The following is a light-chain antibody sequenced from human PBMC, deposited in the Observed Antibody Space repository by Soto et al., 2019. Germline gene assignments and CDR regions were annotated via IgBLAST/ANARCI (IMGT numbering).Light chain of an antibody. CDR3: QQRSNWPGLT. CDR1: QSVSSY. V-gene: IGKV3-11*01. CDR2: DAS. Sequence: EIVLTQSPATLSLSPGERPTLSCRASQSVSSYLAWYQQKPGQAPRLLIYDASNRATGIPARFSGSGSGTDFTLTISSLEPEDFAVYYCQQRSNWPGLTFGGGTKVEIK. J-gene: IGKJ4*01.